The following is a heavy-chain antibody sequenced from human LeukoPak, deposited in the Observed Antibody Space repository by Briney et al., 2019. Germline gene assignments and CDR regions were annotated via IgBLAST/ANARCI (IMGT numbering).Heavy chain of an antibody. CDR1: GFTFSSYE. CDR2: ISSSSSYI. CDR3: ARGHSSSYDYYFDY. Sequence: PGGSLRLSCAASGFTFSSYEMNWVRQAPGKGLEWVSSISSSSSYIYYADSVKGRFTISRDNAKNSLYLQMNSLRAEDTAVYYCARGHSSSYDYYFDYWGQGTLVTVSS. J-gene: IGHJ4*02. D-gene: IGHD6-13*01. V-gene: IGHV3-21*01.